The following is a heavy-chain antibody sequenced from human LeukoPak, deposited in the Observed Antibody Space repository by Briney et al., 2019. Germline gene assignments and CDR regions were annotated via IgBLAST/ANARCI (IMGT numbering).Heavy chain of an antibody. J-gene: IGHJ4*02. CDR3: ARDERLLSFLK. Sequence: PGGSLRLSCAASGFTFSSYAMSWVRQAPGKGLEWVSAISGSGGSTYYADSVKGRFTISRDKSKNTLYLQMNSLRAEDTAVYYCARDERLLSFLKWGQGTLVTVSS. D-gene: IGHD3-3*01. V-gene: IGHV3-23*01. CDR1: GFTFSSYA. CDR2: ISGSGGST.